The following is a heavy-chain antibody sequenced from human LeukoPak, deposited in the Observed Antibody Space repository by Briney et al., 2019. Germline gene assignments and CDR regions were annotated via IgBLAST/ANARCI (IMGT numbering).Heavy chain of an antibody. J-gene: IGHJ4*02. CDR3: ARGEAAAGNGIDY. V-gene: IGHV3-20*03. Sequence: GGSLRLSYAASGFSFDDYGMNWVRQAPGKGLEWVSDINWSGGNTVYADSVKGRFTISRDNAKNSLYLQMNSLRAEDTAFYYCARGEAAAGNGIDYWGQGTLVTVSS. CDR2: INWSGGNT. D-gene: IGHD6-13*01. CDR1: GFSFDDYG.